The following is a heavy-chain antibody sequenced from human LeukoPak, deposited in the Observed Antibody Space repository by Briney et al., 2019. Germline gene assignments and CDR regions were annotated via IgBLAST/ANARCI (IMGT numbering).Heavy chain of an antibody. CDR2: INPTGGST. D-gene: IGHD3-22*01. CDR3: ARRLMYYYDTSGYDVAFDI. CDR1: GYTFSNYN. V-gene: IGHV1-46*01. Sequence: ASVKVSCKASGYTFSNYNVHWVRQAPGQGLEWMGIINPTGGSTNYAQKFQGRVTMTRDMSTTTVYMDLSSLKSEDTAVYYCARRLMYYYDTSGYDVAFDIWGQGTMVTVSS. J-gene: IGHJ3*02.